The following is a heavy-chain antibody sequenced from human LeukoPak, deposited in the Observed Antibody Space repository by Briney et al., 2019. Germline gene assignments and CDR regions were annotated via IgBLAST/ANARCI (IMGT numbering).Heavy chain of an antibody. CDR2: INWNGGST. D-gene: IGHD1-1*01. J-gene: IGHJ3*02. Sequence: PGGSLRLSCAASGFTFSNYYMHWVRRAPGKGLEWVSGINWNGGSTGYADSVKGRFTISRDNAKNSLYLQMNSLRAEDTALYYCARGGLNALEAFDIWGQGTLVTVCS. CDR1: GFTFSNYY. V-gene: IGHV3-20*04. CDR3: ARGGLNALEAFDI.